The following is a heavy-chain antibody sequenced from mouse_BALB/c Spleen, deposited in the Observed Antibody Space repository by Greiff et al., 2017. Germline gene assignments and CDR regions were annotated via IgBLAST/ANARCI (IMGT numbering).Heavy chain of an antibody. CDR2: ISSGGSYT. V-gene: IGHV5-6*01. CDR1: GFTFSSYG. Sequence: EVHLVESGGDLVKPGGSLKLSCAASGFTFSSYGMSWVRQTPDKRLEWVATISSGGSYTYYPDSVKGRFTISRDNAKNTLYLQMSSLKSEDTAMYYCARQGNGNYGWFAYWGQGTLVTVSA. D-gene: IGHD2-1*01. CDR3: ARQGNGNYGWFAY. J-gene: IGHJ3*01.